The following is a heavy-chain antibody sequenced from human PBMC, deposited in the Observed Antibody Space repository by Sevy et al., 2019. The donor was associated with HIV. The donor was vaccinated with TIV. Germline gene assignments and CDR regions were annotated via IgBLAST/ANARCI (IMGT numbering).Heavy chain of an antibody. D-gene: IGHD3-16*01. CDR2: ISYDGNNK. CDR1: GFTFSSYA. J-gene: IGHJ6*02. V-gene: IGHV3-30*03. CDR3: ARDGSSGGLFLKDYYYFGMDV. Sequence: GGSLRLSCAASGFTFSSYAMHWVRQAPGKGLEWVAVISYDGNNKYADSVKGRFTISRDNSKNTLYLQMNSLRVEDTAVYYCARDGSSGGLFLKDYYYFGMDVWGQGTTVTVSS.